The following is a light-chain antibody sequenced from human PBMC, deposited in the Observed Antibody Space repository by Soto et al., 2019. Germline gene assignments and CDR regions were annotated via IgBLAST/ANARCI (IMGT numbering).Light chain of an antibody. Sequence: DMVLTQSPATLSLSPGERATLSCRASQSVSTFLAWYQQKPGQVPRPLIYDASNGATGIPPRFSDSVSGTDFTLYISCLEPAAFVVYYCLHRSNWPLYTFVHGTKLEIK. V-gene: IGKV3-11*01. CDR1: QSVSTF. J-gene: IGKJ2*01. CDR3: LHRSNWPLYT. CDR2: DAS.